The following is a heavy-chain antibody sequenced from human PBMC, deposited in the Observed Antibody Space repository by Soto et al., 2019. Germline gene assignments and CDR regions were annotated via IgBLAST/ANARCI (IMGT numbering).Heavy chain of an antibody. J-gene: IGHJ4*02. D-gene: IGHD3-10*01. Sequence: SQTLSLTCVISGDSVSSNSAGWNWIRQSPSRGFEWLGRTYYKSKWYTDYAVSVKSRITINPDTSKNQFFLQLNSVTPEDTAVYYCVREGDYYGSGSRTGFDYWGQGTLVTVSS. CDR2: TYYKSKWYT. V-gene: IGHV6-1*01. CDR3: VREGDYYGSGSRTGFDY. CDR1: GDSVSSNSAG.